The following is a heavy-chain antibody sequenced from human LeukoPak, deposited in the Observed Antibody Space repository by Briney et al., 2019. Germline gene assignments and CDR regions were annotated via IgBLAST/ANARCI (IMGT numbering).Heavy chain of an antibody. CDR2: ISYDGRNK. J-gene: IGHJ4*02. V-gene: IGHV3-30*04. CDR1: GFTFSSYA. CDR3: ARDLRVDTAMVISGYFDY. Sequence: GRSLRLSCAASGFTFSSYAMHWVRQAPGKGLEWVAVISYDGRNKYYADSVKGRFTISRDNSKNTLYLQMNSLRAEDTAVYYCARDLRVDTAMVISGYFDYWGQGTLVTVSS. D-gene: IGHD5-18*01.